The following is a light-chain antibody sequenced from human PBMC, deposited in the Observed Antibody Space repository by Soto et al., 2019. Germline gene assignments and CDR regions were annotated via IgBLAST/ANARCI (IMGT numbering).Light chain of an antibody. Sequence: TVLTQSPATLSLSPGERATLSCKASQSIGNSLGWFQQKPCQAPRLLIDDAFNRSTGIPARFTGRGSGSDFTITISSLEPEDFGVYYSRQRYHSPLTFGGGNKIEIK. CDR3: RQRYHSPLT. V-gene: IGKV3-11*01. CDR2: DAF. J-gene: IGKJ4*01. CDR1: QSIGNS.